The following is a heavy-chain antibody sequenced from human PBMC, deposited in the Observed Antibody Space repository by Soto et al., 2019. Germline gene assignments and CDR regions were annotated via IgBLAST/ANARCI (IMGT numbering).Heavy chain of an antibody. CDR1: GFTFSIYL. J-gene: IGHJ6*02. Sequence: PGGSLRLSCAASGFTFSIYLMHWVRQAPGKGPVWVSRIDNAGSSARYADSVKGRFTISRDNAKNTVYLQMNSLRAEDTAVYYCTRVGGSVSGMDVWGQGTTVTVSS. V-gene: IGHV3-74*01. D-gene: IGHD1-26*01. CDR3: TRVGGSVSGMDV. CDR2: IDNAGSSA.